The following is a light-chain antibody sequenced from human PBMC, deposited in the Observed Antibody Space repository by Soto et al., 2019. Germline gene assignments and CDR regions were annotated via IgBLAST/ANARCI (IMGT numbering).Light chain of an antibody. CDR1: QSISSW. CDR2: KAS. Sequence: DIQMTQSPSTVSAAKGGRVIITCRASQSISSWLAWYQQKPGKAPKLLIYKASSLQSGVPARFSGRGSGTQFTLTISSQQPDDFASYYCQQYSSSSTFGQGTKVEMK. V-gene: IGKV1-5*03. CDR3: QQYSSSST. J-gene: IGKJ1*01.